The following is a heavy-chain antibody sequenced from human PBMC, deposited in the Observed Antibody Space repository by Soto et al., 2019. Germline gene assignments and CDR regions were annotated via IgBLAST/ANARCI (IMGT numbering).Heavy chain of an antibody. V-gene: IGHV1-18*01. CDR2: ISAYNGNT. D-gene: IGHD3-22*01. Sequence: GPPVKVSCKASGYTFTSYGISWVRQAPGQGLEWMGWISAYNGNTNYAQKLQGRVTMTTDTSTSTAYMELRSLRSDDTAVYYCARGDYYDSSGSVNQHWGQGTLVTVSS. J-gene: IGHJ1*01. CDR1: GYTFTSYG. CDR3: ARGDYYDSSGSVNQH.